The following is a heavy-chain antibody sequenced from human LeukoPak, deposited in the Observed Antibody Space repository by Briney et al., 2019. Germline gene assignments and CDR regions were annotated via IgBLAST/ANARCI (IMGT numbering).Heavy chain of an antibody. Sequence: SETLSLTCAVYGGSFSGYYWSWIRQPPGKGLEWIGEINHSGSTNYNPSLKSRVTISVDTSKNQFSLKLSSVTAADTAVYYCARGRVDIVVVPAAMSRYFDYWGQGTLVTVPS. V-gene: IGHV4-34*01. J-gene: IGHJ4*02. CDR3: ARGRVDIVVVPAAMSRYFDY. D-gene: IGHD2-2*03. CDR1: GGSFSGYY. CDR2: INHSGST.